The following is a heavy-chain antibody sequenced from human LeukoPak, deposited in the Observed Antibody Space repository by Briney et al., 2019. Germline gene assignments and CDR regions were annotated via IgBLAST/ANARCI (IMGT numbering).Heavy chain of an antibody. J-gene: IGHJ6*02. D-gene: IGHD3-10*01. CDR1: GFTLSTYH. CDR3: ARGGTMIRVPLGV. CDR2: ITGSSKTI. Sequence: QPGGSLRLSCTASGFTLSTYHMNWVRQAPGKGLEWVSYITGSSKTIYYADSVRGRFTISRDNARNSLYLQMNSLRVEDTAVYYCARGGTMIRVPLGVWGQGTTVTVSS. V-gene: IGHV3-48*04.